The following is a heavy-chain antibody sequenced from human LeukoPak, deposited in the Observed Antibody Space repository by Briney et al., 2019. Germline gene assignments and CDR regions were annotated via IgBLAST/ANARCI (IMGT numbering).Heavy chain of an antibody. Sequence: SETLSLTCTVSGASISRYYWSWIRLPPGKGLEWIGYIYYSGSTNYNPSLKSRVTISVDTSKNQFSLKLSSVTAADTAVYYCARVEYCSSTSCPAVNYYYYMDVWGKGTTVTAPS. J-gene: IGHJ6*03. CDR3: ARVEYCSSTSCPAVNYYYYMDV. CDR1: GASISRYY. D-gene: IGHD2-2*01. V-gene: IGHV4-59*01. CDR2: IYYSGST.